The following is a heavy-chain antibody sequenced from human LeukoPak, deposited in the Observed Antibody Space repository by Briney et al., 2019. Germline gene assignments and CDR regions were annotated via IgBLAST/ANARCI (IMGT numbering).Heavy chain of an antibody. D-gene: IGHD4-17*01. CDR1: GFTFSSYA. Sequence: GSLRLSCAASGFTFSSYAMSWVRQAPGKGLEWVSAISGSGGSTYYADSVKGRFTISRDNSKNTLYLQMNSLRAEDTAVYYCARDPGNSGDYYFDYWGQGTLVSVSS. J-gene: IGHJ4*02. CDR3: ARDPGNSGDYYFDY. V-gene: IGHV3-23*01. CDR2: ISGSGGST.